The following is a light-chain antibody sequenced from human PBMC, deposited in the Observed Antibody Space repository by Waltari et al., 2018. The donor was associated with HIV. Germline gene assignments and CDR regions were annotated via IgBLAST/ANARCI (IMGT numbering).Light chain of an antibody. CDR1: SLRSYY. CDR2: GKN. V-gene: IGLV3-19*01. J-gene: IGLJ2*01. Sequence: SSELTQDPAVSVALGQTVRITCKGDSLRSYYASWYQQKPGQAPVLVIYGKNNRPSGIPDRFSGSSSGNTASLTITGAQAEDEADYYCNSRDSSGNHPVFGGGTKLTVL. CDR3: NSRDSSGNHPV.